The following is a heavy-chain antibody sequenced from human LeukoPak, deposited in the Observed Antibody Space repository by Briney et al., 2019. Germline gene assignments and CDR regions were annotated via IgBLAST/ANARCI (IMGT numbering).Heavy chain of an antibody. V-gene: IGHV3-23*01. J-gene: IGHJ4*02. CDR2: ISRRDDYT. CDR3: AKDLRTIFGTPDF. CDR1: GFAFSSYA. Sequence: PGGSLRLSCAASGFAFSSYAMSWVRQPPGMGLEWVSVISRRDDYTYYADSVKGRFTISRDNSKNTLYLQMNSLRAEDTAVYYCAKDLRTIFGTPDFWGQGTLVTVSS. D-gene: IGHD3-9*01.